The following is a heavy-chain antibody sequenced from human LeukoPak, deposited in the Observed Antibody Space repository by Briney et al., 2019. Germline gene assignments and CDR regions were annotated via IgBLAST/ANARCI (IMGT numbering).Heavy chain of an antibody. Sequence: GGSLRLSCAASGFTFSSYSMNWVRQAPGKGLEWVSYISSSSSTIYYADSVKGRFTISRDNAKNSLYLQMNSLRDEDTAVYYCARDPLANFDFSAKHYYFYMDVWGKGTMVTVSS. CDR2: ISSSSSTI. J-gene: IGHJ6*03. CDR3: ARDPLANFDFSAKHYYFYMDV. CDR1: GFTFSSYS. D-gene: IGHD3-9*01. V-gene: IGHV3-48*02.